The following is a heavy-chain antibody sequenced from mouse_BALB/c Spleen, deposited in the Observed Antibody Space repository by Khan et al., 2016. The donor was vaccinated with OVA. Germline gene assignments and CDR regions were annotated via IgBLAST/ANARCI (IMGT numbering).Heavy chain of an antibody. CDR2: INPNNGGT. CDR1: GYSFTSYY. J-gene: IGHJ3*01. Sequence: VQLQQSGAELVTPGASVRLSCKASGYSFTSYYLYWVKQRPGQGLEWIGDINPNNGGTNFNEKFKSKATLTVDKSSSTAYIQLNSLTSVDSAVXYCSRSGYGSFAYWGQGTLVTVSA. V-gene: IGHV1-53*01. CDR3: SRSGYGSFAY. D-gene: IGHD2-2*01.